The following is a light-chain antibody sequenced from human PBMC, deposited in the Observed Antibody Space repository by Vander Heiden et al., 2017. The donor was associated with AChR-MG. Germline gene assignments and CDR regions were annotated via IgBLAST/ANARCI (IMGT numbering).Light chain of an antibody. J-gene: IGLJ2*01. CDR3: TACDDSRNGPA. V-gene: IGLV1-44*01. CDR1: SDNIGSNS. CDR2: SNN. Sequence: SLLTLPPSASGTPGPSVTISCSGNSDNIGSNSVNRYQHLPGTAPKVLMYSNNQRPSAVPDRFSGSKSGTSASMASGGVQAEDEADYYCTACDDSRNGPAFGGGTKVTVL.